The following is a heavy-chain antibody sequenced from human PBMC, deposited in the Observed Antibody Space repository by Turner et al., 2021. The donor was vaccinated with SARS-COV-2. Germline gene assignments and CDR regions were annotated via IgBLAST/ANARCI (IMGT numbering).Heavy chain of an antibody. CDR3: ARGGYCSSTSCSPYWYFDL. V-gene: IGHV1-8*03. J-gene: IGHJ2*01. CDR1: GYTFTSYD. D-gene: IGHD2-2*01. Sequence: QVQLVQSGAELKKPGASVKVSCKASGYTFTSYDINWVRQATGQGLEWMGWMNPNSGNTGYAQKVQGRVTITRNTSISTAYMELSSLRSEDTAVYYCARGGYCSSTSCSPYWYFDLWGRGTLVTVSS. CDR2: MNPNSGNT.